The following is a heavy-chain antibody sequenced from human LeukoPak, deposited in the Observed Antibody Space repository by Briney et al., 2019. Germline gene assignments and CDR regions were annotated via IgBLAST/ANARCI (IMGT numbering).Heavy chain of an antibody. CDR1: RFTYSVSW. V-gene: IGHV3-7*01. D-gene: IGHD2-2*02. Sequence: GGSLSLSCGASRFTYSVSWMTWVRQAPGEGAEGVANINQDGGVKGYLDSVQGRFTISRDNAKNPLYLQMNSLRAEDTAIYFCARDRAYTTFDYWGQGTLVTVSS. J-gene: IGHJ4*02. CDR3: ARDRAYTTFDY. CDR2: INQDGGVK.